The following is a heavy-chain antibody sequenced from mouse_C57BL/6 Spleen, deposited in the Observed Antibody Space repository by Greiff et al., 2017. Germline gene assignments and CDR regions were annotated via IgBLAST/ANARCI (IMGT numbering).Heavy chain of an antibody. CDR2: IDPSDIYT. Sequence: QVQLQQPGAELVKPGASVKLSCKASGYTFTSYWMQWVKQRPGQGLEWIGEIDPSDIYTNYNQKFKGKATLTVDTSSSTAYMQLSSLTSEDSAVYYCARRYGPYFDYWGQGTTLTVSS. J-gene: IGHJ2*01. CDR3: ARRYGPYFDY. V-gene: IGHV1-50*01. D-gene: IGHD1-2*01. CDR1: GYTFTSYW.